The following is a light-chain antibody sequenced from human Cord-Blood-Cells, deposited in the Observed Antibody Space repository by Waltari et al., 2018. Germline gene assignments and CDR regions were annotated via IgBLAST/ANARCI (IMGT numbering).Light chain of an antibody. Sequence: YELTQPPSVSVSPGQTASITCSGDKLGDKYACWYQQKPGQSPVLVIYQDSKRPSGIPCRFLCSNSGNTATLTISGTQAMDEADYYCQAWDSSTVVFGGGTKLTVL. CDR1: KLGDKY. J-gene: IGLJ2*01. CDR2: QDS. CDR3: QAWDSSTVV. V-gene: IGLV3-1*01.